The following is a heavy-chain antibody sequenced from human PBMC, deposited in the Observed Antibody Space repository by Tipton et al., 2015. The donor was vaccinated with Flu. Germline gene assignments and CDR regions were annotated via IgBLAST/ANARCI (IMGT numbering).Heavy chain of an antibody. V-gene: IGHV3-43*01. Sequence: SLRLSCAASGFTFDDYTMHWVRQAPGKGLEWVSLISWDGGSTYYADSVKGRFAISRDNSKNSLYLQMYSLRTEDTALYYCAKESRAYDYGDYLWYFDLWGRGTLVTVSS. D-gene: IGHD4-17*01. CDR2: ISWDGGST. J-gene: IGHJ2*01. CDR3: AKESRAYDYGDYLWYFDL. CDR1: GFTFDDYT.